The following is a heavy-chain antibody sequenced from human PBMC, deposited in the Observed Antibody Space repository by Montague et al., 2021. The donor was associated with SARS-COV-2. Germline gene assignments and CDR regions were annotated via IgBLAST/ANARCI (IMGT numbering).Heavy chain of an antibody. CDR3: ATEMPAYDVFDI. J-gene: IGHJ3*02. V-gene: IGHV4-61*08. D-gene: IGHD2-2*01. CDR2: IYNTGRT. CDR1: GGSVTSGDYY. Sequence: SETLSLICTVSGGSVTSGDYYWTWIRQLPGKGLEWIGYIYNTGRTNYNPSLKSRVTISMDTSKNQFSLKVDSVSAADTAVYYCATEMPAYDVFDIWGQGTMVTVPS.